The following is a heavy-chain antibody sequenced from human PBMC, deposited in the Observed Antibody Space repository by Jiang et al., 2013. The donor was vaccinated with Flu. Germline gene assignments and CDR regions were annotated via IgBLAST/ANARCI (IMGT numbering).Heavy chain of an antibody. Sequence: GPGLVKPSETLSLTCTVSGGSISSYYWSWIRQPPGKGLEWIGYIYYSGSTNYNPSLKSRVTISVDTSKNQFSLKLSSVTAADTAVYYCARGPGRYSGSYYPYFDYWGQGTLVTVSS. CDR1: GGSISSYY. J-gene: IGHJ4*02. CDR2: IYYSGST. V-gene: IGHV4-59*01. CDR3: ARGPGRYSGSYYPYFDY. D-gene: IGHD1-26*01.